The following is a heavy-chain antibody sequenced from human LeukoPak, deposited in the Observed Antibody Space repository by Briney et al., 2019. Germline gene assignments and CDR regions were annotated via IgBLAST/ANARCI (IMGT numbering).Heavy chain of an antibody. CDR2: IEQDGRQE. D-gene: IGHD1-7*01. CDR3: ARDGDYNWNYRSGFDY. J-gene: IGHJ4*02. Sequence: GGSLRLSCAASGFTFNSYWMSWVRQAPGKGLEWVANIEQDGRQEFYGDSVKGRFTISRDNAKNSLYLQMNSLRVEDTAVYYCARDGDYNWNYRSGFDYWGQGTLVTVSS. V-gene: IGHV3-7*01. CDR1: GFTFNSYW.